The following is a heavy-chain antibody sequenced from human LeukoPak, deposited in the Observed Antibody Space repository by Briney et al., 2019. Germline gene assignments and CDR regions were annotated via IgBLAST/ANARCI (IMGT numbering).Heavy chain of an antibody. CDR1: GFTFSSYS. Sequence: GGSLRLSCAASGFTFSSYSMNWVRQAPGKGLEWVSSISSSSSYIYYADSVKGRFTISRDNAKNSLYLQMNSLRAEDTAVYYCARDSLPDYTLNLYGMDVWGQGTTVTVSS. V-gene: IGHV3-21*01. CDR3: ARDSLPDYTLNLYGMDV. D-gene: IGHD4-11*01. J-gene: IGHJ6*02. CDR2: ISSSSSYI.